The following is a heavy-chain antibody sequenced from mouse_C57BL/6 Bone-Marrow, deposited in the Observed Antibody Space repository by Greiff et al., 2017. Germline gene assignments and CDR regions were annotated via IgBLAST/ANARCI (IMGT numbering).Heavy chain of an antibody. CDR3: ARYETAQRCAY. V-gene: IGHV1-81*01. Sequence: QVQLQQSGAELARPGASVTLSCKASGYTFTSYGISWVKQRTGQGLEWIGEIYPRSGNTYYNEKFKGKATLTADKSSSTAYMELRSLTSEDSAVYFCARYETAQRCAYWGQGTLVTVSA. D-gene: IGHD3-2*02. J-gene: IGHJ3*01. CDR1: GYTFTSYG. CDR2: IYPRSGNT.